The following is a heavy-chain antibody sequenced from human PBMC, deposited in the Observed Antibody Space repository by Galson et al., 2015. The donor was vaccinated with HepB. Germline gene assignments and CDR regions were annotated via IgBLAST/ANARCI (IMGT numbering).Heavy chain of an antibody. V-gene: IGHV1-2*04. J-gene: IGHJ6*02. Sequence: SVKVSCKASGYTFTGYYMHWVRQAPGQGLEWMGWINPNSGGTNYAQKFQGWVTMTRDTSISTAYMELSRLRSDDTAVYYCAREGGLGPYYYDSSGSGMDVWGQGTTVTVSS. CDR2: INPNSGGT. CDR3: AREGGLGPYYYDSSGSGMDV. CDR1: GYTFTGYY. D-gene: IGHD3-22*01.